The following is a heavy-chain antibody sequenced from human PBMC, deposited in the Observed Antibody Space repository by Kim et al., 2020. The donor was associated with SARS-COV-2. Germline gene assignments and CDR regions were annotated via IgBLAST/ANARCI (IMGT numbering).Heavy chain of an antibody. CDR1: GYTFTSYY. V-gene: IGHV1-46*01. CDR2: INPSGGST. J-gene: IGHJ4*02. D-gene: IGHD5-18*01. CDR3: ARGPPPSIDSYDPPYYFDY. Sequence: ASVKVSCKASGYTFTSYYMHWVRQAPGQGLEWMGIINPSGGSTSYAQKFQGRVTMTRDTSTSTVYMELSSLRSEDTAVYYCARGPPPSIDSYDPPYYFDYWGQGTLVTVSS.